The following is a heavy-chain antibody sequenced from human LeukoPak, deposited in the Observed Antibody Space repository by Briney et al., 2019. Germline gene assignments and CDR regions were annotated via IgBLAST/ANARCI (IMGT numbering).Heavy chain of an antibody. D-gene: IGHD3-22*01. Sequence: SETLSLTCTVSGGSISSYYWSWIRQPAGKGLEWIGRIYTSGSTNYNPSLKSRVTMSVDTSKNQFSLKLSSVTAADTVVYYCARATDYYDSSGIDPWGQGTLVTVSS. CDR1: GGSISSYY. CDR2: IYTSGST. CDR3: ARATDYYDSSGIDP. J-gene: IGHJ5*02. V-gene: IGHV4-4*07.